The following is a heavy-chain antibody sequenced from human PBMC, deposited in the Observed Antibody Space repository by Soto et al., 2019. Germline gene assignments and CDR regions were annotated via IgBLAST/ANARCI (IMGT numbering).Heavy chain of an antibody. D-gene: IGHD5-18*01. CDR3: ARGRGYSYGLDP. CDR2: ISYSGTT. Sequence: QVQLQESVPGLVKPSQTLSLTCTVSGDSISSNNNYWSWIRQPPGEGLEWIGFISYSGTTSYSPSLKSRVAISLDTSKNQFSLSLSSVTAADTAVYYCARGRGYSYGLDPWGQGTLVTVSS. CDR1: GDSISSNNNY. J-gene: IGHJ5*02. V-gene: IGHV4-30-4*01.